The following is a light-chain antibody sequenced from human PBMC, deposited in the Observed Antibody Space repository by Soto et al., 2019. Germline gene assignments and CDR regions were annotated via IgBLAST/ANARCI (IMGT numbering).Light chain of an antibody. CDR2: GAS. V-gene: IGKV1-33*01. CDR3: QQYDNLLT. Sequence: DIQMTQYPSSLSASVGDRVTITCQASQDISKYLNWYQQKPGKAPKLLIYGASNLQTGVPSRFSGSGSGTDFTFTISSLQPEDIATYYCQQYDNLLTFGGGPKVEIK. CDR1: QDISKY. J-gene: IGKJ4*01.